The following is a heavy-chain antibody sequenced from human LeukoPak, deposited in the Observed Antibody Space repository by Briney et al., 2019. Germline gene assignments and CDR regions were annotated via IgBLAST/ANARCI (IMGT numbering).Heavy chain of an antibody. CDR1: GFTFSSYA. CDR2: ISYDGSNK. Sequence: PGGSLRLSCSASGFTFSSYAMHWVRQAPGKGLEWVAVISYDGSNKYYADSVKGRFTISRDNSKNTLYLQMNSLRAEDTAVYYCARYHTAQGFDYWGQGTLVTVSS. D-gene: IGHD5-18*01. CDR3: ARYHTAQGFDY. J-gene: IGHJ4*02. V-gene: IGHV3-30*04.